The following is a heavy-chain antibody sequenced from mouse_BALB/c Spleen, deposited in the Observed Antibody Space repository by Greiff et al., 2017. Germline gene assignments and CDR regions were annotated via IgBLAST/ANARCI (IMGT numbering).Heavy chain of an antibody. V-gene: IGHV1-4*01. CDR2: INPSSGYT. J-gene: IGHJ4*01. D-gene: IGHD1-3*01. Sequence: QVQLKESGAELARPGASVKMSCKASGYTFTSYTMHWVKQRPGQGLEWIGYINPSSGYTNYNQKFKDKATLTADKSSSTAYMQLSSLTSEDSAVYYCARVTNSHAMDYWGQGTSVTVSS. CDR1: GYTFTSYT. CDR3: ARVTNSHAMDY.